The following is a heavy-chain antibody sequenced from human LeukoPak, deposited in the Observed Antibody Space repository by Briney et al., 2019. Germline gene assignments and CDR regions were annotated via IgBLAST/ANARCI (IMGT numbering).Heavy chain of an antibody. CDR3: AGPYSGSYYAY. J-gene: IGHJ4*02. CDR1: GDSMNSHY. D-gene: IGHD1-26*01. V-gene: IGHV4-59*11. Sequence: SETLSLTCSVSGDSMNSHYWTWMRQPPGKGLEWIGCSYYSGRTNYNPSLKSRVTISIDTSTNQFSLKLNSVTAADTAVYYCAGPYSGSYYAYWGQGTLVTVSS. CDR2: SYYSGRT.